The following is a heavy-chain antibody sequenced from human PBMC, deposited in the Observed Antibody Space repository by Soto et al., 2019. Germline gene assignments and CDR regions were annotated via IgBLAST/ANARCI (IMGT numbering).Heavy chain of an antibody. V-gene: IGHV3-7*01. CDR2: IKQDGSEK. D-gene: IGHD2-15*01. CDR3: ARIVVVVAAIDAFDI. Sequence: GGSLRLSCAASGFTFSSYRMSWVRQAPGKGLEWVAKIKQDGSEKYYGDAVKGRFTISRDNAKNSLYLQMNSLRAEDTAVYYCARIVVVVAAIDAFDIWGQGTMVTVSS. J-gene: IGHJ3*02. CDR1: GFTFSSYR.